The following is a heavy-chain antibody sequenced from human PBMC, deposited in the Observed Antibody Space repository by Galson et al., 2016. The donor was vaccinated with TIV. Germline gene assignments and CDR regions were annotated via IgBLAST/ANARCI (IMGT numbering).Heavy chain of an antibody. CDR3: ASWNDHGDRSYDY. Sequence: SLRLSCAASGFTFSIYVMHWVRQAPGKGLEWVAVISHDGEKKFYADSVKGRVTISRDDSKNTVYMQTNNLRAEDTAVYYCASWNDHGDRSYDYWGQGTLGTVSS. D-gene: IGHD4-17*01. CDR2: ISHDGEKK. V-gene: IGHV3-30*03. J-gene: IGHJ4*02. CDR1: GFTFSIYV.